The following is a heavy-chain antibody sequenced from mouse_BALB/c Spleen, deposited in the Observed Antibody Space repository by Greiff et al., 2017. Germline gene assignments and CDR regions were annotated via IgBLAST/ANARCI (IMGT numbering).Heavy chain of an antibody. D-gene: IGHD2-14*01. V-gene: IGHV5-4*02. J-gene: IGHJ1*01. Sequence: VQLKQSGGGLVKPGGSLKLSCAASGFTFSDYYMYWVRQTPEKRLEWVATISDGGSYTYYPDSVKGRFTISRDNAKNNLYLQMSSLKSEDTAMYYCARGGYRYDEGYFDVWGAGTTVTVSS. CDR3: ARGGYRYDEGYFDV. CDR1: GFTFSDYY. CDR2: ISDGGSYT.